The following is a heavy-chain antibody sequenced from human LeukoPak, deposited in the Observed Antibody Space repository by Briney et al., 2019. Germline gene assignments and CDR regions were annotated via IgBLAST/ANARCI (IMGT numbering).Heavy chain of an antibody. CDR2: IYYSGST. J-gene: IGHJ5*02. V-gene: IGHV4-39*07. CDR3: ARDIGIGPLGFPRIAAAGTLPT. CDR1: GGSISSSSYY. D-gene: IGHD6-13*01. Sequence: PSETLSPTCTVSGGSISSSSYYWGWIRQPPGKGLEWIGSIYYSGSTYYNPSLKSRVTISVDTSKNQFSLKLSSVTAADTAVYYCARDIGIGPLGFPRIAAAGTLPTWGQGTLVTVSS.